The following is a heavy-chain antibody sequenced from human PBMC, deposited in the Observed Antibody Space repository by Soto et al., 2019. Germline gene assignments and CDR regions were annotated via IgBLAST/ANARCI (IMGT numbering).Heavy chain of an antibody. J-gene: IGHJ5*02. V-gene: IGHV2-5*02. CDR2: IYWDDDK. CDR1: GFSLSTSGVG. D-gene: IGHD3-16*01. CDR3: AHKLTGFDP. Sequence: QITSKESGPPLVKPTQTLTLTCTFSGFSLSTSGVGVGWIRQPPGKALEWLALIYWDDDKRYTPSLKSRLTITKDTSKNQVVLTMTNMDPVDAATYYCAHKLTGFDPWGQGTLVTVSS.